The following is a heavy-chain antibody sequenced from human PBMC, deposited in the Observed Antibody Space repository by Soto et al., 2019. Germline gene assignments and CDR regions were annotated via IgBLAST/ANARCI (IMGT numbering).Heavy chain of an antibody. CDR3: AKTTDGWFSAFEI. CDR1: GFTVSSNY. V-gene: IGHV3-23*01. D-gene: IGHD6-19*01. J-gene: IGHJ3*02. CDR2: ISGSGTTA. Sequence: GGSLRLSCAASGFTVSSNYMSWVRQAPGKGLEWVSVISGSGTTAYYADSVKGRFTFSRDNSKKTMYLQMNSLRAEDTAVYYCAKTTDGWFSAFEIWGQGTMVTVS.